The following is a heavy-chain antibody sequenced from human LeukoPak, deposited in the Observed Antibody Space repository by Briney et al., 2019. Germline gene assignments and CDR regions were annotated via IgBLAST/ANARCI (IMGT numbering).Heavy chain of an antibody. J-gene: IGHJ3*01. CDR1: GGAIGASAYY. Sequence: PSETLSLTCNVSGGAIGASAYYWAWVRQLPGKGLEWIVSIHDSGKTYYKSSLQSRVTISVDTSKEQVSLRLSSVTAADTAVYYCARDWLGGSTGWYHDAFDVWGQGTVVAVSS. CDR2: IHDSGKT. CDR3: ARDWLGGSTGWYHDAFDV. V-gene: IGHV4-39*07. D-gene: IGHD6-19*01.